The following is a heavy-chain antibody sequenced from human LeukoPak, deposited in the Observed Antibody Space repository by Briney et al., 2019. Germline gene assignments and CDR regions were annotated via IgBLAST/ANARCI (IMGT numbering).Heavy chain of an antibody. CDR1: GFTFSNAW. CDR3: TSTTFTVTTDSGGAFDV. V-gene: IGHV3-15*01. CDR2: IKSKPDGETT. D-gene: IGHD4-17*01. Sequence: GGSLRLSCAASGFTFSNAWVSWVRQAPGKGLDWVGRIKSKPDGETTDYTAPVKGRFTISRDDSENTLSLQMDSLKTEDTAVYFCTSTTFTVTTDSGGAFDVWGQGTMVTVSS. J-gene: IGHJ3*01.